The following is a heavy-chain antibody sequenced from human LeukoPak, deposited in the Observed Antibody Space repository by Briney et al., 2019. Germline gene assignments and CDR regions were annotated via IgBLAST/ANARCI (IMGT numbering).Heavy chain of an antibody. V-gene: IGHV3-74*01. CDR1: GFTFSSYY. D-gene: IGHD3-22*01. J-gene: IGHJ5*02. CDR3: ARAVDYYDSSGYRGENWFDP. CDR2: INSGGSST. Sequence: GGSLRLSCAASGFTFSSYYMYWVRQAPGKGLVWVSRINSGGSSTNYADSVKGRFTISRDNAKNTLYLQMNSLRAEDTAVYYCARAVDYYDSSGYRGENWFDPWGQGTLVTVSS.